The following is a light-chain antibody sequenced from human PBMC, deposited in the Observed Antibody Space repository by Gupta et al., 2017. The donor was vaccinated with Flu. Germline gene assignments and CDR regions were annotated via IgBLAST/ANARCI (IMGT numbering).Light chain of an antibody. CDR2: EVT. J-gene: IGLJ1*01. CDR1: SSDIGAYKY. Sequence: QSALTQPPSASGSPGQSITISCTGTSSDIGAYKYVSWHQQHAGKAPKLIIYEVTKRPSGVPHRFSGSKSGNTASLTVSGLQAEDEGDYYCSSHTVSDTFVFGTGTAVTVL. V-gene: IGLV2-8*01. CDR3: SSHTVSDTFV.